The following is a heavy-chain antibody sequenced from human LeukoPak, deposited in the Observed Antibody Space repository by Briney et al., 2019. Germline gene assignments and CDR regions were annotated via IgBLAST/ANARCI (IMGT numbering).Heavy chain of an antibody. Sequence: PSETLSLTCAAYGGSFSGYYWSWIRQPPGKGLEWIGEIDHSESTNYNPSLKSRVTISVDTSKNQFSLKLSSVTAADTTVYYCARILPMVRGNGWFDPWGQGTLVTVSS. CDR1: GGSFSGYY. CDR3: ARILPMVRGNGWFDP. J-gene: IGHJ5*02. CDR2: IDHSEST. V-gene: IGHV4-34*01. D-gene: IGHD3-10*01.